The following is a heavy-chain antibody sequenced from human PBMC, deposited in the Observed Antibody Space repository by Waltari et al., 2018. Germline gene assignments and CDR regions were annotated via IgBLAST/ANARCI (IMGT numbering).Heavy chain of an antibody. J-gene: IGHJ6*03. D-gene: IGHD4-4*01. CDR2: IWYDGSNK. V-gene: IGHV3-30*18. CDR1: GFTFSSYG. CDR3: AKGGLGSNYPYYYYYYMDV. Sequence: QVQLVESGGGVVQPGRSLRLSCAASGFTFSSYGMHWVRQAPAKGREWVAVIWYDGSNKYYADSVKGRFTISRDNSKNTLYLQMNSLRAEDTAVYYCAKGGLGSNYPYYYYYYMDVWGKGTTVTVSS.